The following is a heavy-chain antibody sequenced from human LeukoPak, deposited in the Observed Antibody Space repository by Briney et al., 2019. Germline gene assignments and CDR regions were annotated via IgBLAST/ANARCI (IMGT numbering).Heavy chain of an antibody. CDR2: IIPILGIA. Sequence: GASMKVSCKASGGTFSSYAISWVRQAPGQGLEWMGRIIPILGIANYAQKFQGRVTITADKSTSTAYMELSSLRSEDTAVYYCARDRGDFWSGLDYYYSYMDVWGKGTTVTVSS. J-gene: IGHJ6*03. V-gene: IGHV1-69*04. D-gene: IGHD3-3*01. CDR3: ARDRGDFWSGLDYYYSYMDV. CDR1: GGTFSSYA.